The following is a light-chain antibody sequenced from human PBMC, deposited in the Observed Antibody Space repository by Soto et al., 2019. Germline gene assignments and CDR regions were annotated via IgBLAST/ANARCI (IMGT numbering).Light chain of an antibody. J-gene: IGKJ4*01. Sequence: DIQMMQSPSTLSASVGDRVTITCRASQYISTWLAWYQQKPGKAPKLLIYDVTSLETGVPSRFSGSGSGTEFTLTISSLQPDDFATYYCQQYNTYSVTFGGGTKVDIK. V-gene: IGKV1-5*01. CDR2: DVT. CDR1: QYISTW. CDR3: QQYNTYSVT.